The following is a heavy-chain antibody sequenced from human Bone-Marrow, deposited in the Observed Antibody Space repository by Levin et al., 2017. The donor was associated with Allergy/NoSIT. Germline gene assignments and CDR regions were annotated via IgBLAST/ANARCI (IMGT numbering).Heavy chain of an antibody. CDR2: IARDGSLK. J-gene: IGHJ2*01. V-gene: IGHV3-30*18. CDR3: AKEYSPGNWFFDL. D-gene: IGHD5-18*01. CDR1: GFSFSTDG. Sequence: GESLKISCAASGFSFSTDGMQWVRQAPGQGLEWVAVIARDGSLKHYADSVRGRFTISRDNSMNTMYLQMDSLRTEDTAVYFCAKEYSPGNWFFDLWGRGTLIAVSS.